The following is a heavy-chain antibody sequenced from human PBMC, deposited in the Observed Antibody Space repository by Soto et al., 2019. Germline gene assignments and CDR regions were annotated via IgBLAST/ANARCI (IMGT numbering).Heavy chain of an antibody. V-gene: IGHV1-18*01. CDR1: GYTFTSYG. CDR3: ARRSSGWFLGTGGFFDS. J-gene: IGHJ4*02. Sequence: QVQLVQSGAEVKKPGASVKVSCKASGYTFTSYGFSWVRQAPGQGLEWMGWISAYNGNTNYPQKFQGRVTMTTETSTNTAYMELRSLKSDDTAVYFCARRSSGWFLGTGGFFDSWGQGSLVTVSS. D-gene: IGHD6-19*01. CDR2: ISAYNGNT.